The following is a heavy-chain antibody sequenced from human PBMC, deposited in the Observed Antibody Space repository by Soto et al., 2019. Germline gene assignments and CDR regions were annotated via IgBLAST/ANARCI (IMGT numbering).Heavy chain of an antibody. CDR3: ARFYDSSGYYSGFDP. V-gene: IGHV1-3*01. CDR1: GYTFTSYA. J-gene: IGHJ5*02. Sequence: GASVKVSCKASGYTFTSYAMRWVRQAPGQRLEWMGWINAGNGNTKYSQKFQGRVTITRDTSASTAYMELSSLRSEDTAVYYCARFYDSSGYYSGFDPWGQGTLVTVSS. CDR2: INAGNGNT. D-gene: IGHD3-22*01.